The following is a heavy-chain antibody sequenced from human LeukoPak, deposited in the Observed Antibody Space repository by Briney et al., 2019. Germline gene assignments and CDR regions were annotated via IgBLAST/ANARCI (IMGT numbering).Heavy chain of an antibody. J-gene: IGHJ4*02. CDR2: MNPNSGNT. CDR3: ARGQMGRGAARRVDY. CDR1: GYTVTSYD. V-gene: IGHV1-8*01. Sequence: ASVKVSCKASGYTVTSYDINWVRQATGQGGEWMGWMNPNSGNTGYAQKFQGGVTMTRNTSISTAYMELSSLRSEDTAVYYCARGQMGRGAARRVDYWGQGTLVTVSS. D-gene: IGHD6-6*01.